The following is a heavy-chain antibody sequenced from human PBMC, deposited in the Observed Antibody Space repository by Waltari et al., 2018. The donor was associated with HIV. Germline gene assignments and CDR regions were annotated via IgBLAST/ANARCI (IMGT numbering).Heavy chain of an antibody. CDR2: IYYTGRT. V-gene: IGHV4-59*12. CDR3: VRGLFGVGSNWFDP. J-gene: IGHJ5*02. CDR1: GVSFNSYH. D-gene: IGHD3-3*01. Sequence: QVQLQESGPGLVKPSETLSLTCTVPGVSFNSYHWSWIRQPPGKGLEWIGYIYYTGRTNCNPSLKSRVTISVDTSKNQFSLRLRSVTAADTAVYYCVRGLFGVGSNWFDPWGQGILVTVSS.